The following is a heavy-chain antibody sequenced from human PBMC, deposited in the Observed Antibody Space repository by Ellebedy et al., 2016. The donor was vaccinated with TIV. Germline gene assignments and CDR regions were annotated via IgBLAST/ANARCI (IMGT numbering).Heavy chain of an antibody. V-gene: IGHV1-8*01. CDR2: MNPNSGNT. J-gene: IGHJ1*01. D-gene: IGHD6-13*01. Sequence: AASVKVSCKASGYTFTSYDINWVRQATGQGLEWMGWMNPNSGNTGYAQKFQGRVTMTRNTSISTAYMELSSLRSEDTAVYYCARGRAAAGTRNFQHWGQGTLVTVSS. CDR1: GYTFTSYD. CDR3: ARGRAAAGTRNFQH.